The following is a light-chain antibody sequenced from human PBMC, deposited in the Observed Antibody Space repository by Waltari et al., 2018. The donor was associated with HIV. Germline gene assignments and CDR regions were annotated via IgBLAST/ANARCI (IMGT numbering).Light chain of an antibody. V-gene: IGKV3-20*01. CDR2: GAS. Sequence: IVLTQSPGTPSLSPGERATLSCRASQSVSSSYLAWYQQRPGQAPRLLIYGASSRATGIPDRFSGSGSGTDFTLTISRLEPEDFAVYYCQQYGSLLTFGGGTKVEIK. J-gene: IGKJ4*01. CDR1: QSVSSSY. CDR3: QQYGSLLT.